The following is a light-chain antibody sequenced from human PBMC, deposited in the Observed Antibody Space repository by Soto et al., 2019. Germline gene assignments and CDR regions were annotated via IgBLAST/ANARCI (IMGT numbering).Light chain of an antibody. Sequence: VLTQPASVSGSPGQSITISCTGTASDVGGSNFVSWYQQHPGKAPKLLIYEVNYRPSGVSNRFSGSKSGDTASLTISGLQAEDEADYYCSSYTGSTTLYVFGTGTKVTVL. CDR1: ASDVGGSNF. CDR2: EVN. CDR3: SSYTGSTTLYV. V-gene: IGLV2-14*01. J-gene: IGLJ1*01.